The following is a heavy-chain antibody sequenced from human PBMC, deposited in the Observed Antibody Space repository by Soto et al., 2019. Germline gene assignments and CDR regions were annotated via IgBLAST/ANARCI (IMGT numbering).Heavy chain of an antibody. Sequence: GALRLSCAASGFTFNTYGMTWVRQAPGKGLEWVSTVSGSGGGTYYADSVKGRFTISRVNSKNTMYLQMSNLRAEDTAVYFCARIGPYCGGDCYPDFDFWGLGTPVTVSS. CDR3: ARIGPYCGGDCYPDFDF. V-gene: IGHV3-23*01. J-gene: IGHJ4*02. D-gene: IGHD2-21*02. CDR2: VSGSGGGT. CDR1: GFTFNTYG.